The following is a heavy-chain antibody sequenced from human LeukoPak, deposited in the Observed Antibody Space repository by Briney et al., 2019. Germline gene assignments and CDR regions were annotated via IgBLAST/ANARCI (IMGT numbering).Heavy chain of an antibody. CDR1: GGSFSGYY. Sequence: SETLSLTCAVYGGSFSGYYWSWLRQPPGKGLEWIGEINHSGSTNYNPSLKSRVTISVDTSKNQFSLKLSSVTAADTAVYYCARARGTVTKGGYFDYWGQGTLVTVSS. V-gene: IGHV4-34*01. J-gene: IGHJ4*02. D-gene: IGHD4-17*01. CDR2: INHSGST. CDR3: ARARGTVTKGGYFDY.